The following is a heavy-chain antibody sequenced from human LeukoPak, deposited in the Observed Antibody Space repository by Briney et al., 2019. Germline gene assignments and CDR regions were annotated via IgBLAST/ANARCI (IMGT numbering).Heavy chain of an antibody. V-gene: IGHV4-39*01. J-gene: IGHJ4*02. D-gene: IGHD1-1*01. CDR3: ARHGNKNKYYFDY. Sequence: PSETLSLTCTVSGGSISTSNYYWGWIRQPPGKGLEWIGNIFYSGSTYYSPSLKSRVTISLDTSRNQFSLKLSSVTAADTAVYYCARHGNKNKYYFDYWGQGTLVTVSS. CDR2: IFYSGST. CDR1: GGSISTSNYY.